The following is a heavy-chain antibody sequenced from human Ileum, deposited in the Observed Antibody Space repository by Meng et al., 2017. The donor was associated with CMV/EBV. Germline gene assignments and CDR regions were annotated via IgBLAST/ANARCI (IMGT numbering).Heavy chain of an antibody. CDR2: IYSSGTA. Sequence: SETLSLTCSVSGDSITSGDYYWSWIRQPPGKGLEWIGYIYSSGTAYYNPSLKTAISIDTSKNQFSLRLTSVTAADTAVYYCGSIRPTVGNTLGLIIDSWGQGTLVTVSS. CDR3: GSIRPTVGNTLGLIIDS. J-gene: IGHJ4*02. D-gene: IGHD1-26*01. V-gene: IGHV4-30-4*08. CDR1: GDSITSGDYY.